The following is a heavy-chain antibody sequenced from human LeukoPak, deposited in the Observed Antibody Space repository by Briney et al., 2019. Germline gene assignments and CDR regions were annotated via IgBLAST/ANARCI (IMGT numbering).Heavy chain of an antibody. J-gene: IGHJ4*02. V-gene: IGHV1-18*01. CDR2: ISAYNGNT. Sequence: ASVKVSCKASGYTFTSYGISWVRQAPGQGLEWMGWISAYNGNTNYAQKLQGRVTMTTDTSTSTAYMELRSLRSDDTAVYYCARESVSHSSGSYYFDYWGKGTLVTVSS. CDR3: ARESVSHSSGSYYFDY. D-gene: IGHD6-19*01. CDR1: GYTFTSYG.